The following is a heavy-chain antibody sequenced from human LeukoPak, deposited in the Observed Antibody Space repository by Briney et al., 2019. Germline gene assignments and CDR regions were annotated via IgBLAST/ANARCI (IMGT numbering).Heavy chain of an antibody. Sequence: SETLSLTCAVYGGSFSGYYWSWIRQPPGKGLEWIGYIYYSGSTNYNPSLKCRVTISVDTSKNQFSLKLSSVTAADTAVYYCARVEDGGGTYYFDYWGQGTLVTVSS. V-gene: IGHV4-59*01. J-gene: IGHJ4*02. CDR2: IYYSGST. CDR1: GGSFSGYY. D-gene: IGHD4-23*01. CDR3: ARVEDGGGTYYFDY.